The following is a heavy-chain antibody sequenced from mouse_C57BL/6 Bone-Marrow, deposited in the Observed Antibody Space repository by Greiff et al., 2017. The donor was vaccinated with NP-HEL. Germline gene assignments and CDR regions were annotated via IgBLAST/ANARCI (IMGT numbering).Heavy chain of an antibody. Sequence: QVQLKQSGAELARPGASVKLSCKASGYTFTSYGISWVKQRTGQGLEWIGEIYPRSGNTYYNEKFKGKATLTADKSSSTAYMELRSLTSEDSAVYFCARDTAQATWFAYWGQGTLVTVSA. CDR2: IYPRSGNT. D-gene: IGHD3-2*02. CDR3: ARDTAQATWFAY. CDR1: GYTFTSYG. J-gene: IGHJ3*01. V-gene: IGHV1-81*01.